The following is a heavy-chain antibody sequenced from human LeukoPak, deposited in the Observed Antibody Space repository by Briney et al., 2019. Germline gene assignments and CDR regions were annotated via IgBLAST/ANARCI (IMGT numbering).Heavy chain of an antibody. CDR2: ITDSDSGT. J-gene: IGHJ6*02. V-gene: IGHV3-23*01. CDR3: AKAYGYSSSWTSNYYFYGLDV. Sequence: GGSLRLSCVASGFIVSSKYMTWVRQAPGKGLEWVSGITDSDSGTYYADSVKGRFTISRDNSKNTLYLQMNSLRAEDTAVYYCAKAYGYSSSWTSNYYFYGLDVWGQGTTVTVSS. D-gene: IGHD6-13*01. CDR1: GFIVSSKY.